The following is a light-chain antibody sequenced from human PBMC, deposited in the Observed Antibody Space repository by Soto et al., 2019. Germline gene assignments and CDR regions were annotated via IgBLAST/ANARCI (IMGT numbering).Light chain of an antibody. CDR3: QQYDNWPWT. CDR2: GAS. J-gene: IGKJ1*01. CDR1: QSVSSY. Sequence: EIVLKHSPGTLSLSPLEIATLTCTASQSVSSYLAWYQQKPGQAPRLLIYGASRRATGFPARFSGSGSGTDFTLTISSLQSEDFAVYYCQQYDNWPWTFGQGTIVDIK. V-gene: IGKV3-15*01.